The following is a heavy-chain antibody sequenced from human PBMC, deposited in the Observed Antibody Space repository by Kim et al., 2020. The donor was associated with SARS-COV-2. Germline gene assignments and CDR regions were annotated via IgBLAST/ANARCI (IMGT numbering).Heavy chain of an antibody. CDR1: GGSISSYY. Sequence: SETLSLTCTVSGGSISSYYWSWIRQPAGKGLEWIGRIYTSGSTNYNPSLKSRVTMSVDTSKNQFSLKLSSVTAADTAVYYCARDLGVDYYDSSGYYNWFDPWGQGTLVTVSS. CDR3: ARDLGVDYYDSSGYYNWFDP. J-gene: IGHJ5*02. CDR2: IYTSGST. V-gene: IGHV4-4*07. D-gene: IGHD3-22*01.